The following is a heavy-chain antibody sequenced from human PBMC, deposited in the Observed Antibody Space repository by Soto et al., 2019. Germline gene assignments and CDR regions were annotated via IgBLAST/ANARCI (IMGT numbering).Heavy chain of an antibody. Sequence: GGSLRLSCAASGFTFSSYAMSWVRQAPGKGLEWVSAISGSGGSTYYADSVKGRFTISRDNSKNTLYLQMNSLRAEDTAVYYCAKDKVRIAAAGTWCPAQYCYGMAVWSQGTTVTVS. D-gene: IGHD6-13*01. J-gene: IGHJ6*02. CDR3: AKDKVRIAAAGTWCPAQYCYGMAV. CDR1: GFTFSSYA. V-gene: IGHV3-23*01. CDR2: ISGSGGST.